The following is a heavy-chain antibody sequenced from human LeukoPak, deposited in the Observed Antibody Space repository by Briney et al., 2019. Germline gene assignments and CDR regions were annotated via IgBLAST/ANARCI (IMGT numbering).Heavy chain of an antibody. CDR3: ARQLTAEVVTAISWFDP. CDR2: IYPGDSDT. D-gene: IGHD2-21*02. CDR1: GYSFSNYW. Sequence: GESLKISCKGSGYSFSNYWIGWVRQMPGKGLELMGIIYPGDSDTRYSPSFQGQVTISADKSISTAYLQWSSLKASDTAMYYCARQLTAEVVTAISWFDPWGQGTMVTVSS. V-gene: IGHV5-51*01. J-gene: IGHJ5*02.